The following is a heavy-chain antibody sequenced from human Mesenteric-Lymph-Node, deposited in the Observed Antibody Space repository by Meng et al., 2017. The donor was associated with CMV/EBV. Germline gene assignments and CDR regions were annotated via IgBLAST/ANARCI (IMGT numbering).Heavy chain of an antibody. J-gene: IGHJ4*02. CDR1: GFTFSSYW. V-gene: IGHV3-74*01. CDR3: ARDTIF. D-gene: IGHD5-24*01. CDR2: INSDGSST. Sequence: GESLKISCAASGFTFSSYWMHWVRQAPGKGLVWVSQINSDGSSTNYADSVKGRFTIPRDNAKNTLYLQMNSLRAEDTAVYYCARDTIFWGQGTLVTVSS.